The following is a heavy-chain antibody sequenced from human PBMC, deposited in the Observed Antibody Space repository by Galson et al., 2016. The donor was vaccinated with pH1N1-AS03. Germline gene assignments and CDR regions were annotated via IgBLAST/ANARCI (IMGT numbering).Heavy chain of an antibody. CDR1: GDSISTSNW. J-gene: IGHJ6*02. V-gene: IGHV4-4*02. CDR2: VSHAGRT. CDR3: ARDVLPYSLGLDV. D-gene: IGHD5-18*01. Sequence: SETLSLTCAVSGDSISTSNWWSWVRQPPGKGLEWIGAVSHAGRTNYSPSLKSRVTISLDKSKNQFSLQLTSVTAADTAGYYCARDVLPYSLGLDVWGQGTTVTVSS.